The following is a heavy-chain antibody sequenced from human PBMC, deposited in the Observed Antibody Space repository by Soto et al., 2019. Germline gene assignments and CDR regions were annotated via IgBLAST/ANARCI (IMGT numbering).Heavy chain of an antibody. Sequence: ASVKVSCKASGYTFTSYGISWVRQAPGQGLEWMGWINPNSGGTNYAQRFQGWVTMTRDRSISTAYMELSRLKSDDTAVYYCARIGGGLASLGYYGMDVWGQGTTVTVS. D-gene: IGHD3-10*01. CDR2: INPNSGGT. CDR1: GYTFTSYG. J-gene: IGHJ6*02. CDR3: ARIGGGLASLGYYGMDV. V-gene: IGHV1-2*04.